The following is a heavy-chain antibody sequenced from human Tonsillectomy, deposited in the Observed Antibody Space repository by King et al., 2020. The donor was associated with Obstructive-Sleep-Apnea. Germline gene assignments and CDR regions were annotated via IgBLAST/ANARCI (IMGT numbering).Heavy chain of an antibody. J-gene: IGHJ4*02. Sequence: VQLVESGGGLVKPGGSLGLSCAASGFIFSDYYMSWIRQAPGKGLEWVSYISSSGNTIYYADSVKGRFTISRDNAKNSLYLLMNSLRAEDTAVYYCARTSPAAGRNDYWGQGTLVTVSS. D-gene: IGHD6-13*01. V-gene: IGHV3-11*01. CDR1: GFIFSDYY. CDR3: ARTSPAAGRNDY. CDR2: ISSSGNTI.